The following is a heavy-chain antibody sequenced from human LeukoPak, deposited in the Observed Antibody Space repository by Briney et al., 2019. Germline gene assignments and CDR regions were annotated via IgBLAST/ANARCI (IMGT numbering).Heavy chain of an antibody. CDR3: ARDGYHYGSGSYYVYDAFDI. V-gene: IGHV4-59*01. Sequence: SETLSLTCTVSGGSISSYYWSWIRQPPGKGLEWIGYIYYSGSTNYNPSLKSRVTISVDTSKNQFSLKLSSVTAADTAVYYCARDGYHYGSGSYYVYDAFDIWGQGTMVTVSS. J-gene: IGHJ3*02. D-gene: IGHD3-10*01. CDR2: IYYSGST. CDR1: GGSISSYY.